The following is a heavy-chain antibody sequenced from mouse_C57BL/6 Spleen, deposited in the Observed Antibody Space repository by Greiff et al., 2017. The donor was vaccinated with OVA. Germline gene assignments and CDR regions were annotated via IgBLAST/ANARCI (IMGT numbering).Heavy chain of an antibody. J-gene: IGHJ4*01. CDR3: ARYRNYYGSSLYAMDY. D-gene: IGHD1-1*01. CDR2: ISYSGST. CDR1: GYSITSDY. V-gene: IGHV3-8*01. Sequence: EVKLMESGPGLAKPSQTLSLTCSVTGYSITSDYWNWIRKFPGNKLEYMGYISYSGSTYYNPSLKSRISITRDTSKNQYYLQLNSVTTEDTATYYCARYRNYYGSSLYAMDYWGQGTSVTVSS.